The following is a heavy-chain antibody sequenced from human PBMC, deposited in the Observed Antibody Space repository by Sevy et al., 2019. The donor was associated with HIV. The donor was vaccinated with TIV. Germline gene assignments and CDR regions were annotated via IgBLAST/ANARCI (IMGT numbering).Heavy chain of an antibody. CDR1: GYIFTSYG. CDR2: ISGYNGNT. V-gene: IGHV1-18*01. Sequence: ASVKVSCKTSGYIFTSYGVSWVRQAPGQGLEWMGWISGYNGNTNYAQKFQGRVTMTTDTSTGTAHMEVRNLTSDDTAVYYCAGDEGEQWLWTITGPNWFDPWGQGTLVTVSS. J-gene: IGHJ5*02. D-gene: IGHD6-19*01. CDR3: AGDEGEQWLWTITGPNWFDP.